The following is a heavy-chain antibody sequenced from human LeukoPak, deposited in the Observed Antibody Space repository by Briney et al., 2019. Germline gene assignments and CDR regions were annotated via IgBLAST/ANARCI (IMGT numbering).Heavy chain of an antibody. V-gene: IGHV4-39*07. CDR1: GGSISSSSYY. CDR2: INHSGST. CDR3: ARGREWLRPRGFDY. Sequence: SETLSLTCTVSGGSISSSSYYWGWIRQPPGKGLEWIGEINHSGSTNYNPSLKSRVTISVDTSKNQFSLKLSSVTAADTAVYYCARGREWLRPRGFDYWGQGTLVTVSS. D-gene: IGHD5-12*01. J-gene: IGHJ4*02.